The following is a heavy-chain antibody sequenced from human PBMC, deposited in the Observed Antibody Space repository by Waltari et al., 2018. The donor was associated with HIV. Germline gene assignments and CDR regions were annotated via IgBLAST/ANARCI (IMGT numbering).Heavy chain of an antibody. J-gene: IGHJ5*02. V-gene: IGHV4-39*01. Sequence: QLQLQESGPGLVKPSETLSLTCTVPGGSIRSSSYYWGWIRQPPGKGLEWIGSIYYSGSTYYNPSLKSRVTISVDTSKNQFSLKLSSVTAADTAVYYCARAAPWNWFDPWGQGTLVTVSS. D-gene: IGHD6-13*01. CDR1: GGSIRSSSYY. CDR2: IYYSGST. CDR3: ARAAPWNWFDP.